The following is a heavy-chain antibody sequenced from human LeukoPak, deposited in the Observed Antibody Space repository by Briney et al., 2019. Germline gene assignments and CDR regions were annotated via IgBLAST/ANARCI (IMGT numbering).Heavy chain of an antibody. CDR2: ISSYNGNT. D-gene: IGHD3-10*01. V-gene: IGHV1-18*01. J-gene: IGHJ4*02. Sequence: ASVKVSCKASGYTFTSYGISWVRQAPGQGLEWMGWISSYNGNTNYAQKLQGRVTMTTDTSTSTAYMELRSLRSDDTAVYYCARGITYYGSGSYPLWGQGTLVTVSS. CDR3: ARGITYYGSGSYPL. CDR1: GYTFTSYG.